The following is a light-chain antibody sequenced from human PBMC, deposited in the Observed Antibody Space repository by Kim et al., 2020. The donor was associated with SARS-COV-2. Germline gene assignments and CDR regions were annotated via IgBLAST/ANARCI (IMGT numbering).Light chain of an antibody. Sequence: VAPGKTARITCGGNNIGSKSVPWYQQKPGQAPVLVIYYDSDRPSGIPERFSGSNSGNTATLTISRVEAGDEADYYCQVWDSSSDGVFGGGTKLTVL. V-gene: IGLV3-21*04. J-gene: IGLJ3*02. CDR3: QVWDSSSDGV. CDR2: YDS. CDR1: NIGSKS.